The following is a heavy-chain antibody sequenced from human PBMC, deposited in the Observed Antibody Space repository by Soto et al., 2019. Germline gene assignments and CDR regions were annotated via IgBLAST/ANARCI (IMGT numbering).Heavy chain of an antibody. CDR2: ISYDGSNK. CDR3: AKDSTVTCFDY. V-gene: IGHV3-30*18. D-gene: IGHD4-17*01. J-gene: IGHJ4*02. Sequence: QVPLVESGGGVVQPGRSLRLSCAASGFTFSSYGMHWVRQAPGKGLEWVAVISYDGSNKYYADSVKGRFTISRDNSKNTLYLQMNSLRAEDTAVYYCAKDSTVTCFDYWGQGTLVTVSS. CDR1: GFTFSSYG.